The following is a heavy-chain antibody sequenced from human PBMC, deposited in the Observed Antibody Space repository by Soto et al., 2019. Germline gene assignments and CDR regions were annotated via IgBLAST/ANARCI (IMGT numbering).Heavy chain of an antibody. V-gene: IGHV1-18*01. D-gene: IGHD6-19*01. CDR3: ARGDKGNLYSSGWFVWFPP. Sequence: ASVKVSCKASGYTFTSYGISWVRQAPGQGLEWMGWISAYNGNTNYAQKLQGRVTMTTDTSTSTAYMELRSLRSDDTAVYYCARGDKGNLYSSGWFVWFPPWGQGTLVTVSS. CDR1: GYTFTSYG. J-gene: IGHJ5*02. CDR2: ISAYNGNT.